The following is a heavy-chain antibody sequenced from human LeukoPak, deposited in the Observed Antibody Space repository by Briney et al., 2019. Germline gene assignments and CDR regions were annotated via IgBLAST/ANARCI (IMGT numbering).Heavy chain of an antibody. D-gene: IGHD3-16*01. Sequence: SETLSLTCAVYGGSFSGYYWSWIRQPPGKGLEWIGYIYYSGSTNYNPSLKSRVTISVDTSKNQFSLKLSSVTAADTAVYYCARETSQKGAHYMDVWGKGTTVTISS. CDR2: IYYSGST. J-gene: IGHJ6*03. CDR3: ARETSQKGAHYMDV. V-gene: IGHV4-59*01. CDR1: GGSFSGYY.